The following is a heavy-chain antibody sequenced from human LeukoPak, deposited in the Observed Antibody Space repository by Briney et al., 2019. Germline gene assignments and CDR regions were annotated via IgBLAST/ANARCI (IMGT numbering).Heavy chain of an antibody. D-gene: IGHD3-22*01. CDR1: GGSISSGDYY. V-gene: IGHV4-30-4*01. Sequence: PLETLSLTCTVSGGSISSGDYYWSWIRQPPGKGLEWVGYMYYSGSTYYNPSLKSRVTISVDTSKNQFSLQLSSVTAADTAVYYCARPYYYDSRIDPWGQGTLVTVSS. J-gene: IGHJ5*02. CDR2: MYYSGST. CDR3: ARPYYYDSRIDP.